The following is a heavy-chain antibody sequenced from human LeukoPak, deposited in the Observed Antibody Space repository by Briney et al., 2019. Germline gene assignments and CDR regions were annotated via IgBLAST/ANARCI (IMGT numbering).Heavy chain of an antibody. CDR2: IYTSGGT. Sequence: SETLSLTCTVSGGSITSYYWTWIRQPAGKGLEWIGHIYTSGGTNYNPSLQSRVTISLDTSKNQFSLRLSSVIAADTAVYFCARGGSTMTDNWFDPWGQGTLVTVSS. D-gene: IGHD5-24*01. V-gene: IGHV4-4*07. CDR3: ARGGSTMTDNWFDP. CDR1: GGSITSYY. J-gene: IGHJ5*01.